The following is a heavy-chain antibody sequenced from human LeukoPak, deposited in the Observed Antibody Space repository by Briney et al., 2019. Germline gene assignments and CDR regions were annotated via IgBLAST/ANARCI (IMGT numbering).Heavy chain of an antibody. CDR2: ISSGGSTI. CDR3: ARGVGSSGFLI. Sequence: GGSLRLSCAVSGFTFSDYYMSWIRQAPGKGLEWVSYISSGGSTISHADSVKGRFAISRDNAENSLYLQMNSLRAEDTAVYYCARGVGSSGFLIWGQGTLVTVSS. D-gene: IGHD6-19*01. J-gene: IGHJ4*02. V-gene: IGHV3-11*04. CDR1: GFTFSDYY.